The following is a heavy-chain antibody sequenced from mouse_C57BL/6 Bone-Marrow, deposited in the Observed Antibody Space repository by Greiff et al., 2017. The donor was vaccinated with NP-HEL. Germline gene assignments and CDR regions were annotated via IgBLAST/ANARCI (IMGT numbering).Heavy chain of an antibody. D-gene: IGHD2-13*01. V-gene: IGHV2-2*01. CDR2: IWSGGST. CDR3: ARSVTNYAMDY. Sequence: VKLMESGPGLVQPSQSLSITCTVSGFSLTSYGVHWVRQSPGKGLEWLGVIWSGGSTDYNAAFISRLSISKDNSNSKVFFKMNRLQADDTAIYYCARSVTNYAMDYWGQGTSVTVSS. J-gene: IGHJ4*01. CDR1: GFSLTSYG.